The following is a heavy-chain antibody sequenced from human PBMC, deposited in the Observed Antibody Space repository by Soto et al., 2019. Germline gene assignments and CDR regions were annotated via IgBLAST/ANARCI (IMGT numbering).Heavy chain of an antibody. J-gene: IGHJ5*02. CDR1: GGSISSYY. V-gene: IGHV4-59*08. Sequence: QVQLQESGPGLVKPSETLSLTCTVSGGSISSYYWSWIRQPPGKGLEWIGYIYYSGSTNYNPSLKSQLPISVDTSKDQFSLKLSSVTAADPAVYFCARHYDFWSGSVSRFDPWGQGTLVTVSS. CDR3: ARHYDFWSGSVSRFDP. D-gene: IGHD3-3*01. CDR2: IYYSGST.